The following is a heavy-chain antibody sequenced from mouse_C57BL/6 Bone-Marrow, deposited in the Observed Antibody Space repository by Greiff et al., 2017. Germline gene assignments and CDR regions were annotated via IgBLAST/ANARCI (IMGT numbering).Heavy chain of an antibody. J-gene: IGHJ2*01. V-gene: IGHV1-81*01. CDR1: GYTFTSYG. Sequence: VQLQESGAELARPGASVKLSCKASGYTFTSYGISWVKQRTGQGLEWIGEIYPRSGNTYYNEKFKGKATLTADKSSSTAYMELRSLTSEDSAVYFCARPPRITTVVATDYWGKGTTLTVSS. CDR3: ARPPRITTVVATDY. D-gene: IGHD1-1*01. CDR2: IYPRSGNT.